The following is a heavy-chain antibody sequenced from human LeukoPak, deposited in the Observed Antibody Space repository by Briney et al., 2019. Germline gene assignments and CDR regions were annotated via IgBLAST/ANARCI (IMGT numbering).Heavy chain of an antibody. Sequence: GGSLRLSCAASGFTLSDTWMHWVRQAPGKGLEWVGRIKSKADGGTTDYAAPVKGRFTISRDDSKNTLDLQMNSLKSEDTAFYHCTTDEHFWGQGTLVTVSS. J-gene: IGHJ4*02. V-gene: IGHV3-15*01. CDR3: TTDEHF. CDR2: IKSKADGGTT. CDR1: GFTLSDTW.